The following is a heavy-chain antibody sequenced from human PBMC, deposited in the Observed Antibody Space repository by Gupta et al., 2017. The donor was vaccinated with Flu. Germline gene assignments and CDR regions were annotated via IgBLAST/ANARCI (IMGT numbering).Heavy chain of an antibody. CDR1: GGTFSKYM. CDR2: IIPIFGTP. Sequence: QVQLVQSGAAVKKPGSSVKVSCKASGGTFSKYMVSWVRQAPGQGLEWLGGIIPIFGTPKYAQKFHGRVTLNADESTSTAYMEFTSLRSEDTAVYYCATSMLPPDYFYMDGWGKGTTVTVSS. V-gene: IGHV1-69*01. D-gene: IGHD5-12*01. CDR3: ATSMLPPDYFYMDG. J-gene: IGHJ6*03.